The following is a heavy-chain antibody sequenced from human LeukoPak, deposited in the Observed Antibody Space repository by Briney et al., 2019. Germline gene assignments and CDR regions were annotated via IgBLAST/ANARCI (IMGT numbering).Heavy chain of an antibody. D-gene: IGHD3-9*01. CDR1: GFTFSSYG. CDR3: AKDRYFDWLFDY. CDR2: IRYDGSNK. Sequence: GGSLRLSCAASGFTFSSYGMHWVRQAPGKGLAWVAFIRYDGSNKYYADSVKGRFTISRDNSKNTLYLQMNSLRAEDTAVYYCAKDRYFDWLFDYWGQGTLVTVSS. V-gene: IGHV3-30*02. J-gene: IGHJ4*02.